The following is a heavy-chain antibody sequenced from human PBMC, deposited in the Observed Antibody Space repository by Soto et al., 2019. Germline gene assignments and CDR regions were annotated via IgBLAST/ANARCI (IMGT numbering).Heavy chain of an antibody. J-gene: IGHJ4*02. Sequence: GASVKVSCKASGYTFTSYGISWVRQAPGQGLEWMGWISAYNGNTNYAQKLQGRVTMTTDTSTSTAYMELRSLRSDDTAVYYCARDLFGGYSSGWYPFDYWGQGTLVTVSS. V-gene: IGHV1-18*01. CDR1: GYTFTSYG. CDR2: ISAYNGNT. D-gene: IGHD6-19*01. CDR3: ARDLFGGYSSGWYPFDY.